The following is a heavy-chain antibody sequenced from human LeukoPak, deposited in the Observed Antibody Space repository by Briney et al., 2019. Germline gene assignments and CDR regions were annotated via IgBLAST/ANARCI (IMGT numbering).Heavy chain of an antibody. D-gene: IGHD2-2*01. CDR2: INPNSGGT. CDR3: ASEDIVVVPAALDP. J-gene: IGHJ5*02. V-gene: IGHV1-2*02. Sequence: ASVKVPCKASGYTFTGYYMHWVRQAPGQGLEWMGWINPNSGGTNYAQKFQGRVTMTRDTSISTAYMELSRLRSDDTAVYYCASEDIVVVPAALDPWGQGTLVTVSS. CDR1: GYTFTGYY.